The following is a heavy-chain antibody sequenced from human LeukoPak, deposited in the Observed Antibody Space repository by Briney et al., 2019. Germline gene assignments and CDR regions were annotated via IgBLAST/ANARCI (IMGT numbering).Heavy chain of an antibody. CDR1: GYTFTNHE. J-gene: IGHJ4*02. CDR2: INGGNGDT. Sequence: GASVKVSCKASGYTFTNHEMHWVRQAPGQSLEWMGGINGGNGDTKYSQEFQGRVTISRDTSANTAYMELSSLRSEDTAVYYCATDGSGSFPAEFDYWGQGTLVTVSS. V-gene: IGHV1-3*03. D-gene: IGHD3-10*01. CDR3: ATDGSGSFPAEFDY.